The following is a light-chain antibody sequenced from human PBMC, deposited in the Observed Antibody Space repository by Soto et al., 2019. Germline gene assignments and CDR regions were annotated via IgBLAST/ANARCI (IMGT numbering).Light chain of an antibody. V-gene: IGLV2-23*01. CDR2: EGS. CDR3: CSYAGSSTWV. J-gene: IGLJ1*01. CDR1: SSDVGSYNF. Sequence: QSVLTQPASVSGSPRQSITISCTGTSSDVGSYNFVSWYQQHPGKAPKVMIYEGSKRPSGVSNRFSGSKSGNTASLTISGLQAEDEADYYCCSYAGSSTWVFGAGTKLTVL.